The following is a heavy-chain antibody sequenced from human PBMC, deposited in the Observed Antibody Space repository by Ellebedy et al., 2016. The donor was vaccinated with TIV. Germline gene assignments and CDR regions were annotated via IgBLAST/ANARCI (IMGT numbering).Heavy chain of an antibody. V-gene: IGHV3-33*08. CDR3: AREYDGGRYGGNSYHY. Sequence: GESLKISCAASGFTFSSYAMHWVRQAPGKGLEWVAVIWYDGSNKYYADSVKGRFTISRDNSKNTLYLQMNSLRAEDTAVYYCAREYDGGRYGGNSYHYWGQGTLVTVSS. J-gene: IGHJ4*02. D-gene: IGHD4-23*01. CDR2: IWYDGSNK. CDR1: GFTFSSYA.